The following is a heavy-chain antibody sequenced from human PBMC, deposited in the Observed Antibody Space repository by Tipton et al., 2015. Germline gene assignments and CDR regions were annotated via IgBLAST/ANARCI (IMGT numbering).Heavy chain of an antibody. Sequence: SLRLSCVASGFTFSDHSMNWVRQAPGQGLQWISFMTSSGSTIQYADSVRGRFTIARDNAKNSLFLQMNSLRDEDTAVYYCARDLGYCSSTSCFNYYGMDVWGQGTTVTVSS. D-gene: IGHD2-2*01. CDR1: GFTFSDHS. V-gene: IGHV3-48*02. J-gene: IGHJ6*02. CDR2: MTSSGSTI. CDR3: ARDLGYCSSTSCFNYYGMDV.